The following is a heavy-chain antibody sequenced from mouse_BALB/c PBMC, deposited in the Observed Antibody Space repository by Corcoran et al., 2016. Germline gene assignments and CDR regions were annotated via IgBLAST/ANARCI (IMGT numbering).Heavy chain of an antibody. D-gene: IGHD1-1*01. CDR1: GYSITSGYY. CDR2: LSYDGSN. CDR3: ARDYYGSSYFDY. V-gene: IGHV3-6*02. J-gene: IGHJ2*01. Sequence: DVQLQESGPGLVKPSQSLSLTCSVTGYSITSGYYWNWIRQFPGNKLEWMGYLSYDGSNNYNPSLKNRISITRDTSKNQFFLKLNSVTTEDTATYYCARDYYGSSYFDYWGQGTTLTVSS.